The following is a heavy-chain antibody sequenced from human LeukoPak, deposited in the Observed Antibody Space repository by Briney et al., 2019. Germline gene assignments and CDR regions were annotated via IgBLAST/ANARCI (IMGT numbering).Heavy chain of an antibody. D-gene: IGHD3-9*01. V-gene: IGHV3-64*01. CDR2: ISSNGGST. CDR3: ARELRYFDWLMTLGY. CDR1: GFTFSSYS. J-gene: IGHJ4*02. Sequence: GGSLRLSCAASGFTFSSYSMNWVRQAPGKGLEYVSAISSNGGSTYYANSVKGRFTISRDNSKNTLYLQMGSLRAEDMAVYYCARELRYFDWLMTLGYWGQGTLVTVSS.